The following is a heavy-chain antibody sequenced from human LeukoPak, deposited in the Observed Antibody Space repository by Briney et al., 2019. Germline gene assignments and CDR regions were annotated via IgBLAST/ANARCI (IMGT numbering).Heavy chain of an antibody. Sequence: SGGSLRLSCAGSGFSFSSYGMHWVRQAPGKGLEWMAFIRSDGSNKYYADSVKGRFTISRDNSKNTLYLQMNSLRSEDTAVYYCATTYYYGSGSLGYFDYWGQGTLVTVSS. CDR1: GFSFSSYG. D-gene: IGHD3-10*01. J-gene: IGHJ4*02. CDR3: ATTYYYGSGSLGYFDY. CDR2: IRSDGSNK. V-gene: IGHV3-30*02.